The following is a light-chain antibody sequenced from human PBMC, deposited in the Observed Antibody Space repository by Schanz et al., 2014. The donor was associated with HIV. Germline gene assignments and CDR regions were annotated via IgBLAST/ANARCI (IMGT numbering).Light chain of an antibody. CDR1: SSDVGGYNY. CDR2: DVN. CDR3: SSYAGSSYV. J-gene: IGLJ1*01. Sequence: QSVLTQPASVSGSPGQSIAISCTGTSSDVGGYNYVSWYQQHPNKAPKLIIYDVNNRPSGVSNRFSGSKSGNTASLTISGLQAEDEADYYCSSYAGSSYVFGTGTKLTVL. V-gene: IGLV2-14*03.